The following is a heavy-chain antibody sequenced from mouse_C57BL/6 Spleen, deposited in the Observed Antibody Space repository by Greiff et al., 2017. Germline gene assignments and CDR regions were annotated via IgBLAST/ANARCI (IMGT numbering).Heavy chain of an antibody. D-gene: IGHD4-1*02. CDR1: GYTFTSYW. V-gene: IGHV1-52*01. CDR2: IDPSDSET. J-gene: IGHJ2*01. CDR3: AKGGNWAYFDY. Sequence: QVQLQQPGAELVRPGSSVKLSCKASGYTFTSYWMHWVKQRPIQGLEWIGNIDPSDSETHYNQKFKDKATLTVDKSSSTAYMQLSSLTSEDSAVYCCAKGGNWAYFDYWGQGTTLTVSS.